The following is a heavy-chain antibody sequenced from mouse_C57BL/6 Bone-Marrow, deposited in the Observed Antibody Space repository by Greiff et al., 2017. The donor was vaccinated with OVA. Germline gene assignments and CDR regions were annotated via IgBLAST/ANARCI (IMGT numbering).Heavy chain of an antibody. CDR1: GFPFTVYA. J-gene: IGHJ3*01. CDR2: IDPETGGT. Sequence: VQLVASGADLVRPGASVTLSCTASGFPFTVYALHWLNQTPLPFLAWIGAIDPETGGTAYNQKFKGKAILTADKSSSTAYMELRSLTSEDSAVYYCTRDVNWSWFAYWGQGTLVTVSA. CDR3: TRDVNWSWFAY. D-gene: IGHD4-1*01. V-gene: IGHV1-15*01.